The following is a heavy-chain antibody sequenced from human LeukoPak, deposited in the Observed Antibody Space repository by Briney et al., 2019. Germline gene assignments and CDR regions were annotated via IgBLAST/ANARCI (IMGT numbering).Heavy chain of an antibody. D-gene: IGHD3-10*01. J-gene: IGHJ6*03. V-gene: IGHV3-23*01. Sequence: PGGSLRLSCAASRFTFSSYAMSWVRQAPGKGVEWVSAISGSGGSTYYADSVKGRFTISRVNSKNTLYLQMNSLRAEDTAVYYCASCGITMVRGVKYYYYYMDVWGKGTTVTVSS. CDR2: ISGSGGST. CDR1: RFTFSSYA. CDR3: ASCGITMVRGVKYYYYYMDV.